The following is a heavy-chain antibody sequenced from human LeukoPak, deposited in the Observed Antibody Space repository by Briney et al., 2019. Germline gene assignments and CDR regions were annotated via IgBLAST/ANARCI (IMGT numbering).Heavy chain of an antibody. CDR1: GYTFTSYG. D-gene: IGHD1-1*01. CDR3: ARDWGGTTGFFEY. V-gene: IGHV1-69*13. Sequence: ASVKVSCKASGYTFTSYGISWVRQAPGQGLEWIGGIIPMFGSSTYGQKFQGRVTITADESTTTVYMELSSLTSNDTAVYYCARDWGGTTGFFEYWGQGTLVTVSA. J-gene: IGHJ4*02. CDR2: IIPMFGSS.